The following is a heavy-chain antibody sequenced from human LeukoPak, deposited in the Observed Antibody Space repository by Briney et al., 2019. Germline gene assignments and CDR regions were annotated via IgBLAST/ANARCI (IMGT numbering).Heavy chain of an antibody. Sequence: SETLSLTCTVSGGSISSYYWSWIRQPPGKGLEWIGYIYYSGSTNYNPSLKSRVTISVGTSKDQFSLKLSSVTAADTAVYYCAREPYDILTGYYRHYFDYWGQGTLVTVSS. CDR3: AREPYDILTGYYRHYFDY. V-gene: IGHV4-59*01. CDR2: IYYSGST. CDR1: GGSISSYY. D-gene: IGHD3-9*01. J-gene: IGHJ4*02.